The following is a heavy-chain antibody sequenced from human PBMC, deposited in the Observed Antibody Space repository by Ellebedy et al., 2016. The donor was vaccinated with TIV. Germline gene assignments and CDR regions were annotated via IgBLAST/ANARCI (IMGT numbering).Heavy chain of an antibody. Sequence: SVKVSCXASGGTFSSYAIGWVRQAPGQGLEWMGGIIPIFGIANYAQKFQGRVTITADKSTSTAYMELSSLRSEDTAVYYCARGLLDIVVVPAAKSYYYGMDVWGQGTTVTVSS. CDR2: IIPIFGIA. CDR3: ARGLLDIVVVPAAKSYYYGMDV. D-gene: IGHD2-2*01. V-gene: IGHV1-69*10. J-gene: IGHJ6*02. CDR1: GGTFSSYA.